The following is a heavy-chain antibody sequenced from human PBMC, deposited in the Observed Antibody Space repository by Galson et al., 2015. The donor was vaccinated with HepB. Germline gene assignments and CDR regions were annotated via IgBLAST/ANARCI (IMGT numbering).Heavy chain of an antibody. CDR3: AADDIQLFK. CDR1: GFTFSTSA. J-gene: IGHJ4*02. V-gene: IGHV1-58*01. Sequence: SVKVSCKASGFTFSTSAVQWVRQARGQRLELMGWIVLGSGNTNHAQKFRERLTISRDMSTNTVYMQLSRLRSEDTAVYYCAADDIQLFKWGQGTLVTVSS. D-gene: IGHD1-1*01. CDR2: IVLGSGNT.